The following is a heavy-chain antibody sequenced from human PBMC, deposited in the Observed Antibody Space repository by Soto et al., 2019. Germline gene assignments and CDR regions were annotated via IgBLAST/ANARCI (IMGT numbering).Heavy chain of an antibody. V-gene: IGHV3-74*01. D-gene: IGHD3-3*01. CDR2: INSDGSSI. J-gene: IGHJ4*02. CDR3: ARLPVDTITSLDY. Sequence: EVQLVESGGDLVQPGGFLRLSCATSGFTFSRYWMHWVRQVPGKGLVWVSRINSDGSSISYSDSVKGRFTISRDNAKNTLYLQMNSLRVEDTAVYYCARLPVDTITSLDYWGQGTRVTVSS. CDR1: GFTFSRYW.